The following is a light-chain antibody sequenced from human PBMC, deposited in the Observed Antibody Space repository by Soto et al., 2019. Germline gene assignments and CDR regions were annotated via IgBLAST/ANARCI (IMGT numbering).Light chain of an antibody. J-gene: IGKJ4*01. V-gene: IGKV1-8*01. Sequence: AILITQSPASFSASPGDRVTITCRASHGISSYLSCYQQKPGKLPKLLLFGASTLQSGVPARFSGSGSGTDFTLTISSLQAEEMAVYYCQQYYSTPLTFGGGTKVDIK. CDR1: HGISSY. CDR3: QQYYSTPLT. CDR2: GAS.